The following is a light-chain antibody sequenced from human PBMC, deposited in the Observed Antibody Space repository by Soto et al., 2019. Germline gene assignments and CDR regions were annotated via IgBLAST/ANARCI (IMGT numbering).Light chain of an antibody. CDR1: SSNIGAGYD. J-gene: IGLJ3*02. CDR2: GNS. Sequence: QSVVTQPPSVSGAPGQRVTISCTGSSSNIGAGYDVHWYQQLPGTAPKVLIYGNSNRPSGVPDGFSGSDSGTSASLAITGLQAGDEADYYCQSYDSSLSGWVFGGGTKLTLL. V-gene: IGLV1-40*01. CDR3: QSYDSSLSGWV.